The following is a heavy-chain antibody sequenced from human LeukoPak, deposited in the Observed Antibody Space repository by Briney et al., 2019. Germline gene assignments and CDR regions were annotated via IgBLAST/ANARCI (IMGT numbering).Heavy chain of an antibody. CDR3: ARDRYGDYSGWYFDL. V-gene: IGHV1-69*04. Sequence: ASVKVSCKASGGTFSSYAISWVRQAPGQGLEWMGRIIPILGIANYAQKFKGRVTITADKSTCTAYMELSSLRSEDTAVYYCARDRYGDYSGWYFDLWGRGTLVTVSS. D-gene: IGHD4-17*01. J-gene: IGHJ2*01. CDR2: IIPILGIA. CDR1: GGTFSSYA.